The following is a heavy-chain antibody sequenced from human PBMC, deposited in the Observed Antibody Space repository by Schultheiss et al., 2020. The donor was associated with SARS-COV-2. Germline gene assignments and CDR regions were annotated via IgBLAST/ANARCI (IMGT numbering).Heavy chain of an antibody. V-gene: IGHV4-34*01. J-gene: IGHJ4*02. CDR2: INHSGST. CDR3: ARVPYGDPHFDY. CDR1: GGSFSGYY. Sequence: SQTLSLTCAVYGGSFSGYYWSWIRQPPGKGLEWIGEINHSGSTNYNPSLKSRVTISVDTSKNQFSLKLSPVTAADTAVYYCARVPYGDPHFDYWGQGTLVTVSS. D-gene: IGHD4-17*01.